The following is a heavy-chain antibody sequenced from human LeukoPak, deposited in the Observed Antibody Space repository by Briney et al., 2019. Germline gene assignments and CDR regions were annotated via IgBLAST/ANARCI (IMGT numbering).Heavy chain of an antibody. CDR1: GYTFTSYY. Sequence: GASVKVSCKASGYTFTSYYMHWVRQAPGQGLEWMGIINPGGGNTSYAQKFQGRVTMTRDTSTSTVYMELRSLSSEDTAVYYCARDSRYDSSGYAFDIWGQGTMVTVSS. CDR3: ARDSRYDSSGYAFDI. V-gene: IGHV1-46*01. D-gene: IGHD3-22*01. J-gene: IGHJ3*02. CDR2: INPGGGNT.